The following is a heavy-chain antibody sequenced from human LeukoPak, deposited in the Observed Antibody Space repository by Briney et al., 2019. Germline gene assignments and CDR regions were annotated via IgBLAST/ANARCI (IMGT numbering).Heavy chain of an antibody. J-gene: IGHJ4*02. CDR1: GFTFSSYS. Sequence: GSLRLSCAASGFTFSSYSMNWVRQAPGKGLEWIGFIYYSGSTYYNPSLKSRVTISVDTSKNQFSLKLSSVTAADTAMYYCARYDVWGTYRAFDYWGQGTLVTVSS. D-gene: IGHD3-16*02. CDR2: IYYSGST. CDR3: ARYDVWGTYRAFDY. V-gene: IGHV4-59*04.